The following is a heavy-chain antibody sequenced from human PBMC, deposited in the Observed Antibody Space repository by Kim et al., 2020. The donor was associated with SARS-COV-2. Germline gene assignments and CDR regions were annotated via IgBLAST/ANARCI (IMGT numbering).Heavy chain of an antibody. CDR3: ARDLAWLLAHDY. Sequence: YNVESVRGRFTISRDNAEESLYLQMNSLGAEDTAVYYCARDLAWLLAHDYWGQGTLVTVSS. J-gene: IGHJ4*02. V-gene: IGHV3-7*03. D-gene: IGHD3-3*01.